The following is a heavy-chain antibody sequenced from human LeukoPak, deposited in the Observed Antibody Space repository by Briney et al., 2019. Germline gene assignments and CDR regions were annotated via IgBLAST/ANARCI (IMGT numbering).Heavy chain of an antibody. J-gene: IGHJ4*02. CDR2: IRYDGSNK. Sequence: PGGSLRLPCAASGFTFSSYAMHWVRQAPGKGLEWVAFIRYDGSNKYYADSVKGRFTISRDNSKNTLYLQMNSLRAEDTAVYYCAKDKYDILTGYYDREYMTVGYFDYWGQGTLVTVSS. D-gene: IGHD3-9*01. V-gene: IGHV3-30*02. CDR1: GFTFSSYA. CDR3: AKDKYDILTGYYDREYMTVGYFDY.